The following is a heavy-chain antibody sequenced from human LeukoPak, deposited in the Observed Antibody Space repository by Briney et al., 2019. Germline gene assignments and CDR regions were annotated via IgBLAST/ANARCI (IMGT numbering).Heavy chain of an antibody. CDR3: AREGLYCSGGSCYDGMDV. V-gene: IGHV4-30-4*01. D-gene: IGHD2-15*01. CDR1: GGSISSGDYY. J-gene: IGHJ6*02. Sequence: PSQTLSLTCTVSGGSISSGDYYWSWIRQPPGKGLEWIGYIYYSGSTYYNPSLKSRVTISVDTSKNQFSLKLNSVTAADTAVYYCAREGLYCSGGSCYDGMDVWGQGTTVTVSS. CDR2: IYYSGST.